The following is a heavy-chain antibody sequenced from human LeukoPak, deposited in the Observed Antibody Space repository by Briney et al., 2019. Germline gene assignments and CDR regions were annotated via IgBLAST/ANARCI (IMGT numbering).Heavy chain of an antibody. D-gene: IGHD5-24*01. CDR3: AREILRGGYNFSGY. CDR1: GFTFSSYA. CDR2: ISGSGGST. V-gene: IGHV3-23*01. J-gene: IGHJ4*02. Sequence: GGSLRLSCAASGFTFSSYAMSWVRQAPGKGLEWVSAISGSGGSTYYADSVKGRFTISRDNSKNTLYLQMNSLRAEDTAVYYCAREILRGGYNFSGYWGQGTLVTVSS.